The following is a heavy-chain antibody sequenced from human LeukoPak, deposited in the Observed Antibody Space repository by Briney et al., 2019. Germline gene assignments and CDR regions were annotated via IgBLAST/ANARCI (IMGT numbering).Heavy chain of an antibody. CDR3: ARVASGSYL. CDR1: GGSFSGYY. J-gene: IGHJ4*02. Sequence: SETLSLTCAVYGGSFSGYYWSWIRQPPGKGLEWIGETNHSGSTNYNPSLKSRVTISVDTSKNQFSLKLSSVTAADTAVYYCARVASGSYLWGQGTLVTVSS. CDR2: TNHSGST. V-gene: IGHV4-34*01. D-gene: IGHD1-26*01.